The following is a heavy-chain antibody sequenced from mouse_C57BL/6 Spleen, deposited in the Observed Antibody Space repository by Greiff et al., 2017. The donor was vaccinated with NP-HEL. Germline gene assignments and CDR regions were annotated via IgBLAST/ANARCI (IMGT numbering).Heavy chain of an antibody. CDR3: ARELGQGYAMDY. D-gene: IGHD4-1*01. CDR2: ISSGGSYT. J-gene: IGHJ4*01. Sequence: EVQRVESGGDLVKPGGSLKLSCAASGFTFSSYGMSWVRQTTDKRLEWVATISSGGSYTYYPDSVKGRFTISRDNAKNTLYLQMSSLKSEDTAMYYCARELGQGYAMDYWGQGTSVTVSS. V-gene: IGHV5-6*01. CDR1: GFTFSSYG.